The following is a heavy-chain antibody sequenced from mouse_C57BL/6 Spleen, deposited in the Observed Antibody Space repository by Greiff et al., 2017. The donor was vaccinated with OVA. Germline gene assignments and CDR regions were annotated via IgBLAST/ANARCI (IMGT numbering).Heavy chain of an antibody. CDR3: ARGGYGNYPWFAY. CDR2: ISDGGSYT. CDR1: GFTFSSYA. V-gene: IGHV5-4*03. D-gene: IGHD2-1*01. J-gene: IGHJ3*01. Sequence: EVNVVESGGGLVKPGGSLKLSCAASGFTFSSYAMSWVRQTPEKRLEWVATISDGGSYTYSPDNVKGRFTISRDNAKNNLYLQMSHLKSEDTAMYYCARGGYGNYPWFAYWGQGTLVTVSA.